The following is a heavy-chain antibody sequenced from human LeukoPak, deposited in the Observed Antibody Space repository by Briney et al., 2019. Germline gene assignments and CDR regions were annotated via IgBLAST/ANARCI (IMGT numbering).Heavy chain of an antibody. CDR3: AHLGYDILTGYYN. CDR1: GFTFSSYS. D-gene: IGHD3-9*01. J-gene: IGHJ4*02. Sequence: GGSLRLSCAASGFTFSSYSMNWVRQAPGKGLELVSSISSSSSYIYYADSVKGRFTVSRDNSKNMLYLQMNSLRAEDTAVYYCAHLGYDILTGYYNWGQGTLVFVSS. V-gene: IGHV3-21*04. CDR2: ISSSSSYI.